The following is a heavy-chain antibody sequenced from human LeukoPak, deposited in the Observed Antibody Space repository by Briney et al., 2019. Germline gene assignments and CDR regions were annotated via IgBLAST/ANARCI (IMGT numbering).Heavy chain of an antibody. CDR3: ARDQPDPIVGATGPFDY. V-gene: IGHV3-21*01. J-gene: IGHJ4*02. CDR2: ISSSSSYI. CDR1: GFTFSTYA. D-gene: IGHD1-26*01. Sequence: PGGSLRLSCAASGFTFSTYAMSWVRQAPGKGLEWVSSISSSSSYIYYADSVKGRFTISRDNAKNSLYLQMNSLRAEDTAVYYCARDQPDPIVGATGPFDYWGQGTLVTVSS.